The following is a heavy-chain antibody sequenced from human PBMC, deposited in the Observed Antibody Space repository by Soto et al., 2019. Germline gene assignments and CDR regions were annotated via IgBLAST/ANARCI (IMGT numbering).Heavy chain of an antibody. D-gene: IGHD6-6*01. V-gene: IGHV2-26*01. CDR3: ARIDHARVI. J-gene: IGHJ4*02. CDR1: GFSLSRIRMG. CDR2: IFSNDEK. Sequence: SGPTLVNPTETLTLTCTVSGFSLSRIRMGVSWIRQPPGKALEWLAHIFSNDEKSYSTSLKSRLSVSKDTSRSQVVLRMTNMDPLDTATYFCARIDHARVIWSQGTLVTAPQ.